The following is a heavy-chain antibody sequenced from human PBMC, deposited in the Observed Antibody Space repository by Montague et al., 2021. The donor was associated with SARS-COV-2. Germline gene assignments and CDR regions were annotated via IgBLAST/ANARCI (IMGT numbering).Heavy chain of an antibody. Sequence: SETLSLTSTLSGGSISRYYWNWIRQPPGKGLEWIAYIYYSGSTNYNPSLKSRVTISADTSKNQFSLKLSSVTAADTAVYYCARSRENYNILTGYPYYFDYWGQGTLVTVSS. V-gene: IGHV4-59*01. CDR2: IYYSGST. CDR1: GGSISRYY. CDR3: ARSRENYNILTGYPYYFDY. J-gene: IGHJ4*02. D-gene: IGHD3-9*01.